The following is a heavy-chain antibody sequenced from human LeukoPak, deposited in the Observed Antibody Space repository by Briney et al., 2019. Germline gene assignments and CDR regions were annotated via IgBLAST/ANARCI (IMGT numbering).Heavy chain of an antibody. CDR1: GYTFTGYY. Sequence: ASVKVSSKASGYTFTGYYMHWVRQAPGQGLEWMGWINPNSGGTNYAQKFQGWVTMTRDTSISTAYMELSRLRSDDTAVYYCARGPLYSSSYDVPYFDYGGQGTLVTVS. CDR2: INPNSGGT. CDR3: ARGPLYSSSYDVPYFDY. D-gene: IGHD6-13*01. J-gene: IGHJ4*02. V-gene: IGHV1-2*04.